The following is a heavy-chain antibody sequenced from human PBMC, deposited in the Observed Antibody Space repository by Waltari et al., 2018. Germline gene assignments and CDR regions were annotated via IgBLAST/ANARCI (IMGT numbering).Heavy chain of an antibody. CDR3: ARFPGRLRLFDY. CDR1: GGSFSGYY. J-gene: IGHJ4*02. CDR2: INHSGST. Sequence: QVQLQQWGAGLLKPSETLSLTCAVYGGSFSGYYWSWIRQPPGKGLEWIGEINHSGSTNYNPSLKSRVTISVDTSKNQFSLKLSSVTAADTAVYYCARFPGRLRLFDYWGQGTLVTVSS. V-gene: IGHV4-34*01. D-gene: IGHD4-17*01.